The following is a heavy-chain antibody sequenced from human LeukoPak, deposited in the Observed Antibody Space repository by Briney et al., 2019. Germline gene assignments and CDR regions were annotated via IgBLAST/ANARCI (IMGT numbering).Heavy chain of an antibody. J-gene: IGHJ4*02. V-gene: IGHV4-59*01. Sequence: SETLSLTCTVSGGSISSYYWSWIRQPPGKGLEWIGYIYYSGSTNYNPSLKSRVTISVGTSKNQFSLKLSSVTAADTAVYYCARVGSPYGSGSYSVDYWGQGTLVTVSS. CDR2: IYYSGST. D-gene: IGHD3-10*01. CDR3: ARVGSPYGSGSYSVDY. CDR1: GGSISSYY.